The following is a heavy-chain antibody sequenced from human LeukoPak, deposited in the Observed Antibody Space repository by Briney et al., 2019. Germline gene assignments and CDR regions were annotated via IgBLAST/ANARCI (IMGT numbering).Heavy chain of an antibody. J-gene: IGHJ3*02. CDR1: GYTFTGYY. Sequence: ASVKVSCKASGYTFTGYYMHWVRQAPGQGLEWMGWINPNSGGTNYAQKFQGRVTMTRDTSISTAYMELSRLRSEDTAVYYCARANPGIAARSGAFDIWGQETMVTVSS. CDR2: INPNSGGT. V-gene: IGHV1-2*02. D-gene: IGHD6-6*01. CDR3: ARANPGIAARSGAFDI.